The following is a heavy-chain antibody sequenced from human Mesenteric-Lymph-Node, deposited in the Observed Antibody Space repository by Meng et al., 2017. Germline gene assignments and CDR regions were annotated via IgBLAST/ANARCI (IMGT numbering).Heavy chain of an antibody. Sequence: GESLKISCAASGFTFSFYAMSRVRQAPGKGLEWVAAISGSGDSTFYADSVKGRFTVSRDNSRNSLYLQMNSLRVEDTAVYYCNFDFWGQGTLVTVSS. V-gene: IGHV3-23*01. J-gene: IGHJ4*02. CDR1: GFTFSFYA. CDR2: ISGSGDST. CDR3: NFDF.